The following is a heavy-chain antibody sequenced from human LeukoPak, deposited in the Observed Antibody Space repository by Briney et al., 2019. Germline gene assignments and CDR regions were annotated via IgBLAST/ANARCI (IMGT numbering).Heavy chain of an antibody. V-gene: IGHV3-43D*03. CDR1: GLTFDDYA. CDR3: AKEGYCSGGSCYYAFDI. J-gene: IGHJ3*02. D-gene: IGHD2-15*01. Sequence: QPGXXLRLSCAASGLTFDDYAMHWVRQAPGKGLEWVSLISWDGGSTYYADSVKGRFTISRANSKNSLYLQMNSLRAEDTALYYCAKEGYCSGGSCYYAFDIRGQGTMVTVSS. CDR2: ISWDGGST.